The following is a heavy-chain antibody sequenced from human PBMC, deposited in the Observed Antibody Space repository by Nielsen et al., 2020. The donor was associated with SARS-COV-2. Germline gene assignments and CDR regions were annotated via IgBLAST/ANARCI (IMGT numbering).Heavy chain of an antibody. D-gene: IGHD6-19*01. J-gene: IGHJ4*02. Sequence: GGSLRLSCAASGFTFSSYGMHWVRQAPGKGLEWVAVISYDGSNKYYADSVKGRFTISRDNSKNTLYLQMNSLRAEDTAVYYCAKDLESYSSGWYGFDYWGQGTLVTVSS. CDR1: GFTFSSYG. V-gene: IGHV3-30*18. CDR3: AKDLESYSSGWYGFDY. CDR2: ISYDGSNK.